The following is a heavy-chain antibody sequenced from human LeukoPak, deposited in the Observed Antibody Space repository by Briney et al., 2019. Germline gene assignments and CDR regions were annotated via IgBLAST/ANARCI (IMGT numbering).Heavy chain of an antibody. Sequence: SETLSLTCTVSGGSISSSIYYWGWIRQPPGKGLEWIGSIYYSGATYYNPSLKSRVTISVDTSKNQFSLKLSSVTAADTAVYYCAREAARRRGFDPWGQGTLVTVSS. CDR3: AREAARRRGFDP. CDR1: GGSISSSIYY. V-gene: IGHV4-39*07. J-gene: IGHJ5*02. CDR2: IYYSGAT. D-gene: IGHD6-6*01.